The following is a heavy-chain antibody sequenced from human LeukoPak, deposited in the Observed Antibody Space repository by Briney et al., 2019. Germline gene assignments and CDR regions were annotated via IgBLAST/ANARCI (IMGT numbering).Heavy chain of an antibody. CDR2: ISYDGSNK. Sequence: GRSLRLSCAASGFTFSSYGMHWVRQAPGKGLEWVAVISYDGSNKHYADSVKGRFTISRDNSKNTLYLQMNSLRAEYTAVYYCAGGYDPYYFDYWGQGTLVTVSS. J-gene: IGHJ4*02. CDR3: AGGYDPYYFDY. D-gene: IGHD5-12*01. V-gene: IGHV3-30*03. CDR1: GFTFSSYG.